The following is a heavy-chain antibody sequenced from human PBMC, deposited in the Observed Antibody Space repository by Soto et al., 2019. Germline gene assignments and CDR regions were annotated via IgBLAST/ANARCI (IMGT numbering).Heavy chain of an antibody. CDR3: ARGVVAATNFDY. V-gene: IGHV4-34*01. Sequence: TLSLTCAVYGVSFRGYYWSWIRQPPGKGLEWIGEINHSGSTNYNPSLKSRVTISVDTSKNQFSLKLSSVTAADTAVYYCARGVVAATNFDYGGQGTLVTV. CDR1: GVSFRGYY. CDR2: INHSGST. J-gene: IGHJ4*02. D-gene: IGHD2-15*01.